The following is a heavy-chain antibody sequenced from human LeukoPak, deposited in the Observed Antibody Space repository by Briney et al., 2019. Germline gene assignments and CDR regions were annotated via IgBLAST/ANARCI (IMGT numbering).Heavy chain of an antibody. CDR3: TTDWIAVAGFDY. J-gene: IGHJ4*02. Sequence: GGSLRLSCAASGFTFSNAWMNWVRQAPGKGLEWVGRIKSKTDGGTTDYAAPAKGRFTISRDDSKNTLYLQMNSLKTEDTAVYYCTTDWIAVAGFDYWGQGTLVTVSS. CDR1: GFTFSNAW. D-gene: IGHD6-19*01. V-gene: IGHV3-15*07. CDR2: IKSKTDGGTT.